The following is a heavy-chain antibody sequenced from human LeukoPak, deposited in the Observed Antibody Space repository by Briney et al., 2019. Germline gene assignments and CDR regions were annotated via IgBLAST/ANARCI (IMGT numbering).Heavy chain of an antibody. CDR2: ITGTSIPI. D-gene: IGHD3-16*01. CDR3: ARSRLGGYFDS. Sequence: GGSLRLSCAASGFTFSSYSINWDRQAPGKGRDWVSYITGTSIPIYYPDSVKRLFTLSRDNAKNSLYLQMNSLRAEDTAVYYCARSRLGGYFDSWGQGTLVTVS. CDR1: GFTFSSYS. J-gene: IGHJ4*02. V-gene: IGHV3-48*01.